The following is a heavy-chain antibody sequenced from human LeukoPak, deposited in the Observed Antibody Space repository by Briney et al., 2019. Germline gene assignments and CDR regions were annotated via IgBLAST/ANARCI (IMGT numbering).Heavy chain of an antibody. CDR2: IDTSGSYI. J-gene: IGHJ3*01. CDR3: ARGRSITLLRGVAMSDGFDV. V-gene: IGHV3-21*01. Sequence: PGGSLRLSCTASGFTFSNYGLNWVRQAPGKGLEWVSFIDTSGSYIYYGDSVKGRVTISRDNAKNSLYLQMNGLRAEDTAVYYCARGRSITLLRGVAMSDGFDVWGQGAMVTVSS. CDR1: GFTFSNYG. D-gene: IGHD3-10*01.